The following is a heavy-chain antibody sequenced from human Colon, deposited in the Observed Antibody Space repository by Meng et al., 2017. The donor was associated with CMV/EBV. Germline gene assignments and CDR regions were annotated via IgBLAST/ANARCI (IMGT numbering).Heavy chain of an antibody. CDR3: STDRGIIPARPGSFDI. CDR2: ITSGPSYV. V-gene: IGHV3-21*01. D-gene: IGHD6-6*01. Sequence: GESLKISCEASGFNFSASNMNWVRRAPGKGLEWVSSITSGPSYVYYADSVKGRFTISRYNTKNSLYLQMNSLRAEDTAVYYCSTDRGIIPARPGSFDIWGQGAKVTVSS. CDR1: GFNFSASN. J-gene: IGHJ3*02.